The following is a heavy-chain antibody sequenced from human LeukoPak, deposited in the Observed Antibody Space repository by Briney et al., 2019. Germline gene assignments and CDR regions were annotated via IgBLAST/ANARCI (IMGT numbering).Heavy chain of an antibody. J-gene: IGHJ6*02. D-gene: IGHD6-19*01. Sequence: GGSLRHSCAASGFTFDDYGMSWVRQAPGKGLEWVSGINWNGGSTGYGDSVEGRFTISRDNAKNSLYLQMNSLRAEDTALYHCARGYSSLYGMDVWGQGTTVTVSS. CDR3: ARGYSSLYGMDV. V-gene: IGHV3-20*01. CDR2: INWNGGST. CDR1: GFTFDDYG.